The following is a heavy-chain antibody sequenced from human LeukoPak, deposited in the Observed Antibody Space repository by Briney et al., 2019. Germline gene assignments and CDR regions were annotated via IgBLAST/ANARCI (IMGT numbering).Heavy chain of an antibody. CDR2: ISSDGRST. D-gene: IGHD3-10*01. CDR1: GFTFSTYI. J-gene: IGHJ5*02. Sequence: PGGSLRLSCSASGFTFSTYIIHWVRQPPGRGLEYVSVISSDGRSTFYADSVKGRFTISRDNSKNTLYLQMSSLRTEDTAVYYCVKGVGYYGWGSYYWFDPWGQGTLVTVSS. V-gene: IGHV3-64D*09. CDR3: VKGVGYYGWGSYYWFDP.